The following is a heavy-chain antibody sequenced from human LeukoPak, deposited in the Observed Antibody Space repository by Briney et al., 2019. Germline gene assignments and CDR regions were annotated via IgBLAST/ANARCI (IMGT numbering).Heavy chain of an antibody. D-gene: IGHD5-18*01. Sequence: GGSLRLSCAASGSTFSSYSMNWVRQAPGKGLEWVSYISSSSSTIYYADSVKGRFTISRDNAKNSLYLQMNSLRAEDTAVYYCAKDRYSYAFEYSDSWGQGTLVTVSS. CDR3: AKDRYSYAFEYSDS. CDR1: GSTFSSYS. CDR2: ISSSSSTI. V-gene: IGHV3-48*01. J-gene: IGHJ4*02.